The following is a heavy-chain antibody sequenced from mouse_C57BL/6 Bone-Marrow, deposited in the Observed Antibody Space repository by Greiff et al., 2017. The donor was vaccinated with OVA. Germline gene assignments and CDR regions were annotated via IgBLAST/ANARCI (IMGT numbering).Heavy chain of an antibody. CDR1: GYTFTSYW. J-gene: IGHJ2*01. V-gene: IGHV1-59*01. D-gene: IGHD1-1*01. CDR2: IDPSDSYT. Sequence: QVQLQQPGAELVRPGTSVKLSCKASGYTFTSYWMHWVKQRPGHGLEWIGVIDPSDSYTNYNQKFKGKATLTVDTSSSTAYMQLSSLTVEYAAVYNCAIDNYDSSDYWGQGTTLTVSS. CDR3: AIDNYDSSDY.